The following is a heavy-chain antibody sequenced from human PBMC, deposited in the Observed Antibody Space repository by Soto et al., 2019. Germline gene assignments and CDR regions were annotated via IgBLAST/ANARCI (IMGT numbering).Heavy chain of an antibody. V-gene: IGHV1-69*01. Sequence: QVQLVQSGAEVKKPGSSVKVSCKASGGTFSSYAISWVRQAPGQGLEWMGGIIPIFGTANYAQKFQGRVTITADESTSTAYMELSSLRSEDTAVYYCAREDQDSSSSFSYYYGRDVWGQGTTVTVAS. D-gene: IGHD6-6*01. CDR2: IIPIFGTA. CDR3: AREDQDSSSSFSYYYGRDV. CDR1: GGTFSSYA. J-gene: IGHJ6*02.